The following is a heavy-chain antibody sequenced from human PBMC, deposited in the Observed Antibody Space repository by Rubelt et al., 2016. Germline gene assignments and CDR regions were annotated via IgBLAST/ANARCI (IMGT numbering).Heavy chain of an antibody. CDR3: AGGAGNYYNY. CDR2: IYYTGTT. J-gene: IGHJ4*02. V-gene: IGHV4-31*03. D-gene: IGHD3-10*01. CDR1: GVSMSTGGPY. Sequence: GQLQESGPGLVKPSQTLSLTSTVSGVSMSTGGPYWSWIRQHPGKGLEWIGYIYYTGTTYYNPSLKSRVSISVDTSKNQVSLNLSSVTGADTAVYYCAGGAGNYYNYWGQGTLVTVSS.